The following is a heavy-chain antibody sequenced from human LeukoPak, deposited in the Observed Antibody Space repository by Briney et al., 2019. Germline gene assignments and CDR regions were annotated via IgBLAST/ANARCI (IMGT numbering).Heavy chain of an antibody. CDR1: GFTVSSNQ. V-gene: IGHV3-53*01. CDR2: IYSAGGT. D-gene: IGHD4-23*01. CDR3: ARGDGGNSHPGY. Sequence: GGSLRLSCAAFGFTVSSNQMSWVRQAPGKGLEWVSLIYSAGGTHYVDSVKGRFTISRDNSKNTLYLQMDNLRAEDTAVYYCARGDGGNSHPGYWGQGTLVTVSS. J-gene: IGHJ4*02.